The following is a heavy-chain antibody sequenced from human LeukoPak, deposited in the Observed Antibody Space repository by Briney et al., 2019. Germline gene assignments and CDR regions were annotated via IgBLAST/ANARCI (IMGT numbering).Heavy chain of an antibody. CDR1: GYSISSGYY. CDR3: AKDPTDYGDYIPKGNDY. Sequence: SETLSLTCTVSGYSISSGYYWGWIRQPPGKGLEWIGSIYHSGSTYYNPSLKSRVTISVDTSKNQFSLKLSSVTAADTAVYYCAKDPTDYGDYIPKGNDYWGQGTLVTVSS. CDR2: IYHSGST. J-gene: IGHJ4*02. V-gene: IGHV4-38-2*02. D-gene: IGHD4-17*01.